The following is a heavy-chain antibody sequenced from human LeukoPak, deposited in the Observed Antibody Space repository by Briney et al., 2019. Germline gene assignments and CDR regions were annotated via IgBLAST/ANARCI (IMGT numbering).Heavy chain of an antibody. CDR1: GFTFSSYV. Sequence: GGSLRLSCAASGFTFSSYVMSWVRQAPGKGLEWVSEISGSGTNTYYADSVKGRFTISRDNSKNSLYLQMNSLRTEDTALYYCAKDELVLASCMDVWGQGTTVTVSS. CDR3: AKDELVLASCMDV. CDR2: ISGSGTNT. D-gene: IGHD6-13*01. J-gene: IGHJ6*02. V-gene: IGHV3-23*01.